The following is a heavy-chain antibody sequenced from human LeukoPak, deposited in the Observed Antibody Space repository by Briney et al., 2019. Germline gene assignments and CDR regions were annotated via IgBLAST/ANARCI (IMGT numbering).Heavy chain of an antibody. Sequence: GGSLRLSCAASGFTFDDCGMSWVRQAPGKGLEWVSAISGSGGSTYYADSVKGRFTISRDNSKNTLYLQMNSLRAEDTAVYYCAKLRGGYYYYYGMDVWGQGTTVTVSS. CDR1: GFTFDDCG. CDR3: AKLRGGYYYYYGMDV. V-gene: IGHV3-23*01. J-gene: IGHJ6*02. CDR2: ISGSGGST. D-gene: IGHD2-15*01.